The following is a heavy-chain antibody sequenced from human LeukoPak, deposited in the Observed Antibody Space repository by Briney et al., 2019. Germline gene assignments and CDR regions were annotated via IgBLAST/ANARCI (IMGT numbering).Heavy chain of an antibody. V-gene: IGHV3-21*01. Sequence: PGGSLRLSCAASGFTFSSYSMNWVRQAPGKGLEWVSSISSSSSYIYYADSVKGRFTISRDNAKNSLYLQMNSLRAEDTAVYYCARDRAAAATRPLFRFDPWGQGTLVTVSS. J-gene: IGHJ5*02. D-gene: IGHD6-13*01. CDR3: ARDRAAAATRPLFRFDP. CDR1: GFTFSSYS. CDR2: ISSSSSYI.